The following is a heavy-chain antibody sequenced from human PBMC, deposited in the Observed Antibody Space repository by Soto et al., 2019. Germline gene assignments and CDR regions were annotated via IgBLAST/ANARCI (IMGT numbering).Heavy chain of an antibody. J-gene: IGHJ5*02. CDR2: ISYDGSNK. Sequence: ESVGGVVQPGRSLRLSCAASGFTFSSYAMHWVRQAPGKGLEWVAVISYDGSNKYYADSVKGRFTISRDNSKNTLYLQMNSLRAEDTAVYYCAKKYSSSWYSGNWFDPWGQGTLVTVSS. D-gene: IGHD6-13*01. CDR3: AKKYSSSWYSGNWFDP. V-gene: IGHV3-30-3*02. CDR1: GFTFSSYA.